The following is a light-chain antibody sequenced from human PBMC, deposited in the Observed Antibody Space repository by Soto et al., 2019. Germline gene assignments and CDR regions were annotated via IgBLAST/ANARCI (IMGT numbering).Light chain of an antibody. J-gene: IGKJ4*01. CDR2: GAS. V-gene: IGKV3-20*01. Sequence: EIVLTQSPGTLSLSPGERATLSCRASQSVSSSHLAWDQQKPGQAPRLLIYGASSGATGIPDRFSGSGSGTDFTLTISRLEPEDFAVYYCQQYGSSPLTFGGGTKVEIK. CDR3: QQYGSSPLT. CDR1: QSVSSSH.